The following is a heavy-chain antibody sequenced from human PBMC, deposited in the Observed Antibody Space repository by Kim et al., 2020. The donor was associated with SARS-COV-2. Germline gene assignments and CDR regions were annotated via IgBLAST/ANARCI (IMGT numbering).Heavy chain of an antibody. D-gene: IGHD3-10*01. CDR3: ARGGSMVRGVMSL. CDR1: GFTFSSYW. V-gene: IGHV3-7*01. J-gene: IGHJ4*02. CDR2: IKQDGSEK. Sequence: GGSLRLSCAASGFTFSSYWMSWVRQAPGKGMEWVANIKQDGSEKYYVDSVKGRFTISRDNDKNSLYLQMNSLRAEHTAVYDCARGGSMVRGVMSLWGQGTLVTVSS.